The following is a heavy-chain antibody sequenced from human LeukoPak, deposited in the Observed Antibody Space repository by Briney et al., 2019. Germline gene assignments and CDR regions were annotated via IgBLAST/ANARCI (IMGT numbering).Heavy chain of an antibody. V-gene: IGHV3-23*01. CDR3: ATRKPDYYFDY. D-gene: IGHD1-14*01. Sequence: PGGSLRLSCAASGFIFNSYAMSWVREAPGKGLVWVSDISGSGGTTYYADSVKGRFTISRDNSKNTLYLQINSLRAEDTAIYYCATRKPDYYFDYWGQGTLVTVSS. CDR1: GFIFNSYA. CDR2: ISGSGGTT. J-gene: IGHJ4*02.